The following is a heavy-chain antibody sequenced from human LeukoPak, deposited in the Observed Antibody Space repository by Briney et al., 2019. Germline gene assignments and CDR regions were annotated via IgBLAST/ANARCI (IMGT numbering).Heavy chain of an antibody. D-gene: IGHD5-18*01. J-gene: IGHJ4*02. V-gene: IGHV4-39*01. CDR3: ARHSYGTFDY. CDR1: GDSINTKSYY. CDR2: IYYGGNT. Sequence: ASETLSLTCTVSGDSINTKSYYWGWIRQPPGKGLEWIGSIYYGGNTYYNPSLKSRVTLSIDTSKNQFSLRLSSVTAAGTAVYYCARHSYGTFDYWGQGTLVTVSS.